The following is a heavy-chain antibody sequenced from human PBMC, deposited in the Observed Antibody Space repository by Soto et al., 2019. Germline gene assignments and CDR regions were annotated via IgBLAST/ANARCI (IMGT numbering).Heavy chain of an antibody. CDR3: AREIMPLTNDWYFDL. CDR2: IFDSGST. V-gene: IGHV4-30-4*01. J-gene: IGHJ2*01. CDR1: GGSISGGVHS. D-gene: IGHD2-8*01. Sequence: QVQLQESGPGLVKPSETLSLTCTVSGGSISGGVHSWSWIRQPPGKGLEWIGHIFDSGSTYYNPSLTSRLTISVDTSKNQFSLRLSSVTAADTAVYYCAREIMPLTNDWYFDLWGRGTRVTVSS.